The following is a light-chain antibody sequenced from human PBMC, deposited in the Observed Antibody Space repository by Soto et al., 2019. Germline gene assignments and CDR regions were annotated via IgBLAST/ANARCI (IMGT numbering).Light chain of an antibody. CDR1: SSDVGGNKY. V-gene: IGLV2-14*03. Sequence: QSALTQPASVSGSPGQSITISCTGTSSDVGGNKYVSWYQHYPGKAPKLMICDVSNRPSGVSNRFSGSKSGNTASLTISGLQAEDEADYYCSAFTGTTYVFGTGTRSP. CDR2: DVS. J-gene: IGLJ1*01. CDR3: SAFTGTTYV.